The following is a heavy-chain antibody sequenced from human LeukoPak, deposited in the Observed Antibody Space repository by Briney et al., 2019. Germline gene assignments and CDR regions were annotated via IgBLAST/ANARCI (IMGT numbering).Heavy chain of an antibody. CDR3: ARETGYRGYETQPYYFDY. J-gene: IGHJ4*02. D-gene: IGHD5-12*01. Sequence: PSETLSLTCAVYGGSFSGYYWSWIRQPPGKGLEWIGEINHSGSTNYNPSLKSRVTISVDTSKNQFSLKLSSVTAADTAVYYCARETGYRGYETQPYYFDYWGQGTLVTVPS. CDR1: GGSFSGYY. V-gene: IGHV4-34*01. CDR2: INHSGST.